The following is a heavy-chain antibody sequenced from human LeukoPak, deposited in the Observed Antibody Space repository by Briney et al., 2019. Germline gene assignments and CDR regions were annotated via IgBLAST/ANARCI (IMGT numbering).Heavy chain of an antibody. Sequence: GGSLRLSCAASGFTFSTYWMNWVRQAPGKGLEWVANIKQDGSEKYYVDSVKGRFTISRDNAKNTLYLQMNSLRAEDTAVYYCASTEGERGLDYWGQGTLVTVSS. CDR1: GFTFSTYW. CDR3: ASTEGERGLDY. V-gene: IGHV3-7*01. CDR2: IKQDGSEK. J-gene: IGHJ4*02. D-gene: IGHD3-16*01.